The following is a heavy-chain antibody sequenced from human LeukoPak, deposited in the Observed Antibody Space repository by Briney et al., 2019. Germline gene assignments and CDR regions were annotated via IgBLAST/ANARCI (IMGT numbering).Heavy chain of an antibody. V-gene: IGHV1-69*05. CDR2: IIPIFGTA. CDR1: GDTFSSYA. Sequence: ASVKVSCKASGDTFSSYAISWVRQAPGQGLEWMGGIIPIFGTANYAQKFQGRVTITTDESTSTAYMELSSLRSEDTAVYYCARVGLAYCGGDCPYYFDYWGQGTLVTVSS. CDR3: ARVGLAYCGGDCPYYFDY. J-gene: IGHJ4*02. D-gene: IGHD2-21*02.